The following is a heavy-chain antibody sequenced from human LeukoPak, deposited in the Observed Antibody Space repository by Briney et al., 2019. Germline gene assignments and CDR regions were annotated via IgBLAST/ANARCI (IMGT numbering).Heavy chain of an antibody. Sequence: GGSLRPSCAASGFTFSSYAMHWVRQAPGKGLEWVAVISYDGSNKYYADSVKGRFTISRDNSKNTLYLQMNSLRAEDTAVYYCARLGCSGGSCYSRYYYYSMDVWGKGTTVTVSS. CDR3: ARLGCSGGSCYSRYYYYSMDV. V-gene: IGHV3-30*04. J-gene: IGHJ6*03. CDR1: GFTFSSYA. D-gene: IGHD2-15*01. CDR2: ISYDGSNK.